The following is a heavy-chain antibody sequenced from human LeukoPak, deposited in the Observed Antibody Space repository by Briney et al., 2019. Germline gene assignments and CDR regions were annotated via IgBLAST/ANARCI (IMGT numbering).Heavy chain of an antibody. D-gene: IGHD6-13*01. J-gene: IGHJ5*02. CDR2: IYYSGSA. Sequence: AETLSLTCTVSGGSISSYQWSWIRQPPGKGLEWIGNIYYSGSANYNPSLTSRVIISVDTPKNQFSLKLNSVTAADTAVYYCARVYSSSWYWFDPWGQGTLVTVSS. CDR1: GGSISSYQ. V-gene: IGHV4-59*12. CDR3: ARVYSSSWYWFDP.